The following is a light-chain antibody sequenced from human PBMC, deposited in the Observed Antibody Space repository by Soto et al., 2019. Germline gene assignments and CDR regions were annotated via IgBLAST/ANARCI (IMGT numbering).Light chain of an antibody. CDR1: QGISSY. CDR2: AAS. CDR3: QQTNSFPLT. Sequence: DIQMTQSPSSVSASVGDRVTITCRASQGISSYLAWYQQKPGKAPKLLIYAASNLQSGVPSRFSGSGSGTYFTLTVNSLQPEDFATYYCQQTNSFPLTFGGGTKVDIK. J-gene: IGKJ4*01. V-gene: IGKV1D-12*01.